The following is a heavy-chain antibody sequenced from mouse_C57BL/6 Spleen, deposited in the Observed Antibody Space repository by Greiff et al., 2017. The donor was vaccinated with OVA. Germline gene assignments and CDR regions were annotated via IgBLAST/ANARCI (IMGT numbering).Heavy chain of an antibody. CDR2: IYPGSGST. V-gene: IGHV1-55*01. D-gene: IGHD2-3*01. CDR1: GYTFTSYW. J-gene: IGHJ4*01. CDR3: ARSDGYYDAMDY. Sequence: QVQLQQPGAELVKPGASVKMSCKASGYTFTSYWITWVKQRPGQGLEWIGDIYPGSGSTNYNEKFKSKATLTVDTSSSTAYMQLSSLTSEDSADYYCARSDGYYDAMDYWGQGTSVTVSS.